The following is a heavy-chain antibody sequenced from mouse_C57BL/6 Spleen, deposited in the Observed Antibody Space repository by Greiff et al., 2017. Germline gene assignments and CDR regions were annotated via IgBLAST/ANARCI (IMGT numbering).Heavy chain of an antibody. Sequence: QVQLKQSGAELVKPGASVKISCKASGYAFSSYWMNWVKQRPGKGLEWIGQIYPGDGDTNYNGKFKGKATLTADKSSSTAYMQLSSLTSEDSAVYFSARGDDGYPFAYWGQGTLVTVSA. V-gene: IGHV1-80*01. J-gene: IGHJ3*01. CDR1: GYAFSSYW. D-gene: IGHD2-3*01. CDR3: ARGDDGYPFAY. CDR2: IYPGDGDT.